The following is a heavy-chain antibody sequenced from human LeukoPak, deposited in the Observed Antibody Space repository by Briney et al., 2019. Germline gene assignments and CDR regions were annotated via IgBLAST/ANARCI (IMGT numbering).Heavy chain of an antibody. CDR1: GYTFTGYY. CDR3: ARDRAALRYFDWLIAFDI. J-gene: IGHJ3*02. CDR2: INPNSGGT. D-gene: IGHD3-9*01. Sequence: ASVKVSCKASGYTFTGYYMHWVRQAPGQGLEWMGWINPNSGGTNYAQKLQGRVTMTTDTSTSTAYMELRSLRSDDTAVYYCARDRAALRYFDWLIAFDIWGQGTMVTVSS. V-gene: IGHV1-2*02.